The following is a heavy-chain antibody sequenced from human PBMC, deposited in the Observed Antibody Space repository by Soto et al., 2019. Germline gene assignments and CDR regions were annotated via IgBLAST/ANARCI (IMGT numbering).Heavy chain of an antibody. Sequence: SVKVSCKASGGTFSSYAISWVRQAPGQGLEWMGGIIPIFGTANCAQKFQGRVTITADESTSTAYMELSSLRSEDTAVYYCARDLVGVLMVYAYPRGYFDLWGRGTLVTVSS. D-gene: IGHD2-8*01. J-gene: IGHJ2*01. CDR1: GGTFSSYA. V-gene: IGHV1-69*13. CDR2: IIPIFGTA. CDR3: ARDLVGVLMVYAYPRGYFDL.